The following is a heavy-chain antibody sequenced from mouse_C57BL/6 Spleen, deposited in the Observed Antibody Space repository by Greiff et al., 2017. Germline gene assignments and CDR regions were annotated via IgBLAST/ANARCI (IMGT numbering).Heavy chain of an antibody. V-gene: IGHV1-61*01. CDR2: IYPSDSET. D-gene: IGHD1-1*01. J-gene: IGHJ2*01. CDR1: GYTFTSYW. CDR3: ARLGITTVVATDDY. Sequence: QVQLKQPGAELVRPGSSVKLSCKASGYTFTSYWMDWVKQRPGQGLEWIGNIYPSDSETHYNQKFKDKATLTVDKSSSTAYMQLSSLTSEDSAVYYCARLGITTVVATDDYWGQGTTLTVSS.